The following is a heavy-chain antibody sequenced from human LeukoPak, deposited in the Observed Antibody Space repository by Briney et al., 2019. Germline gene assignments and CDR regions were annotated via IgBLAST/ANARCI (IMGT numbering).Heavy chain of an antibody. D-gene: IGHD2-2*01. CDR1: GGSISSYY. CDR3: ARGMGYCSSTSCATFFDY. Sequence: SETLSLTCTVSGGSISSYYWSWIRQPPGKGLEWIGYIYYSGSTNYNPSLKSRVTISVDTSKKQFSLKLSSVTAAHTAVYYCARGMGYCSSTSCATFFDYWGQGTLVTVSS. J-gene: IGHJ4*02. V-gene: IGHV4-59*08. CDR2: IYYSGST.